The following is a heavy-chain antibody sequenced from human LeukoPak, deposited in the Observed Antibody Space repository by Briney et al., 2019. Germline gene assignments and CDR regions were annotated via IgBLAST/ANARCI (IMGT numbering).Heavy chain of an antibody. Sequence: ASVKVSCKAAGYTFTGYYMHWVRQAPGQGLEWMGWINLNSGGTNYAQKFQGRVTMTRDTSISTAYMELSRLTSDDTAVYYCARDPPIGGADVFDIWGQGTMVTVSS. D-gene: IGHD3-10*01. J-gene: IGHJ3*02. CDR3: ARDPPIGGADVFDI. CDR1: GYTFTGYY. V-gene: IGHV1-2*02. CDR2: INLNSGGT.